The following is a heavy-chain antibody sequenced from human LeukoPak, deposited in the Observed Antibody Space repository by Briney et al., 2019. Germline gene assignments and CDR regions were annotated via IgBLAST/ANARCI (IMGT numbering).Heavy chain of an antibody. D-gene: IGHD5-18*01. CDR3: ARDDSYGLDY. V-gene: IGHV3-48*03. Sequence: GGSLRLSCAASGFTFSNYEMNWVRQAPGKGLEWVSYISSSGSTIYYADSVKGRFTISRGNAKNSLYLQMNSLRAEDTAVYYCARDDSYGLDYWGQGARVTVSS. CDR2: ISSSGSTI. CDR1: GFTFSNYE. J-gene: IGHJ4*02.